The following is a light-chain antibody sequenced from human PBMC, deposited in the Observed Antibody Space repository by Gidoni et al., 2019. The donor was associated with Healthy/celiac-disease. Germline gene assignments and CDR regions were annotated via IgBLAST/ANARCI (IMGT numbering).Light chain of an antibody. J-gene: IGLJ2*01. V-gene: IGLV2-14*01. Sequence: QSALTQPAPVSGSPGQSITISCTGTSSAVGGYNYVSWYQQHPGKAPKLMIYEVSNRPSGVSNRFSGSKSGNTASLTISGLQAEDEADYYCSSYTSSSTLVVFGGGTKLTVL. CDR1: SSAVGGYNY. CDR2: EVS. CDR3: SSYTSSSTLVV.